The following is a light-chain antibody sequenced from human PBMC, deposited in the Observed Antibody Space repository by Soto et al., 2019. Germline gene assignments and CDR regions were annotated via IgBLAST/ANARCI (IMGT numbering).Light chain of an antibody. V-gene: IGLV2-8*01. CDR3: SSYAGSNTHVV. CDR2: EVS. Sequence: QSVLTQPPSTSGSPVHSVTISCTGTSSDVGGYNYVSWYQQHPGKAPKLMIYEVSKRPSGVPARFSGSKSGNTASLTVSGLQAEDEADYYCSSYAGSNTHVVFGGGTKVTVL. J-gene: IGLJ2*01. CDR1: SSDVGGYNY.